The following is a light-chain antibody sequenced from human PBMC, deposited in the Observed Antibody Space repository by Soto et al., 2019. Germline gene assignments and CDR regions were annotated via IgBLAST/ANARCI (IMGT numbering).Light chain of an antibody. CDR1: SSDVGGYNY. CDR3: SSYAGSIYVV. V-gene: IGLV2-8*01. Sequence: QSVLTQPPSASGSPGQSVTISCTGTSSDVGGYNYVSWYQQHPGKAPKLMIYEVSKRPSGVPDRFSGSKSGNTASLTVSGLQAEDEADYYCSSYAGSIYVVFGGGTKRHRP. J-gene: IGLJ2*01. CDR2: EVS.